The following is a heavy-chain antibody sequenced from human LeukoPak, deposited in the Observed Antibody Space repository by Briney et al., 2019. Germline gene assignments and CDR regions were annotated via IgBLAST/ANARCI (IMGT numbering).Heavy chain of an antibody. CDR2: IYPGDSDT. J-gene: IGHJ3*02. D-gene: IGHD3-3*01. V-gene: IGHV5-51*01. Sequence: GESLKISCKGSGYSFSNYWIGWVRQMPGKGLEWMGIIYPGDSDTRHSPSFQGQVTISADKSISTAYLQWSSLKASDTAMYYCARVYDFWSGYYRSDAFDIWGQGTMVTVSS. CDR1: GYSFSNYW. CDR3: ARVYDFWSGYYRSDAFDI.